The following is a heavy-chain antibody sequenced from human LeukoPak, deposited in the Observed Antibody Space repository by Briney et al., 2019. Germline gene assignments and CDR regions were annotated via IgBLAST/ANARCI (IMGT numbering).Heavy chain of an antibody. CDR2: IYHSGST. D-gene: IGHD5-18*01. CDR3: ARHLGIQLWFLDY. CDR1: GSSMSSTTYY. V-gene: IGHV4-39*01. Sequence: SETLSLTCTVSGSSMSSTTYYWGWIRQPPGKGLEWIGSIYHSGSTYYNPSLKSRVTISVDTSKNQFSLKLSSATAADTAVYYCARHLGIQLWFLDYWGQGTLVTVSS. J-gene: IGHJ4*02.